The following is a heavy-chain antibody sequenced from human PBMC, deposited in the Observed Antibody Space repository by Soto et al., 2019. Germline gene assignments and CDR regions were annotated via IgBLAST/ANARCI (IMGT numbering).Heavy chain of an antibody. Sequence: QLQLQESGSGLVKPSQTLSLTCAVSGGSISSGVYSWGWIRQPPGKGLEWIGYIYPSGSTYYNPSLKSRVTISVDRSKNQFSLKLSSVTAADTAVYYCARDDHGGWFDPWGQGTLVTVSS. CDR3: ARDDHGGWFDP. J-gene: IGHJ5*02. CDR1: GGSISSGVYS. D-gene: IGHD3-16*01. V-gene: IGHV4-30-2*01. CDR2: IYPSGST.